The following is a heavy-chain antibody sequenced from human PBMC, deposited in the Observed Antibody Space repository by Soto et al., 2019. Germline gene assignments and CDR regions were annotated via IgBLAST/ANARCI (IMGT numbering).Heavy chain of an antibody. Sequence: GGSLRLSCAASGFTFNNCAMNWVRQAPGKGLEWVSVISGSGGSTYYADSVKGRFTISRDNSKNTLYLQMNSLRAEDTAVYYCAKSPYDLVVVNWFDPWGQGTLVTVSS. D-gene: IGHD5-12*01. CDR1: GFTFNNCA. J-gene: IGHJ5*02. CDR3: AKSPYDLVVVNWFDP. CDR2: ISGSGGST. V-gene: IGHV3-23*01.